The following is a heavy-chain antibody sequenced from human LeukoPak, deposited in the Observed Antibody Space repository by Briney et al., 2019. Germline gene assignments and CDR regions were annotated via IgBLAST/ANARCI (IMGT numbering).Heavy chain of an antibody. CDR3: ARGLYRTFLYDILTGYYPGNWFDP. Sequence: ASVKVSCKASGYTFTSYGISWVRQAPGQGLEWMGWISAYNGNTNYAQKLQGRVTMTTDTSTSTAYMELRSLRSDDTAVYYCARGLYRTFLYDILTGYYPGNWFDPWGQGTLVTVSS. V-gene: IGHV1-18*01. CDR1: GYTFTSYG. D-gene: IGHD3-9*01. CDR2: ISAYNGNT. J-gene: IGHJ5*02.